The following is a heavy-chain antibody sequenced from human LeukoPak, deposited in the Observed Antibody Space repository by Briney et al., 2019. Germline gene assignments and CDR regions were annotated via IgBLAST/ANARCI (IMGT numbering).Heavy chain of an antibody. CDR1: GGTFSSYA. J-gene: IGHJ5*02. D-gene: IGHD1-14*01. Sequence: SVKVSCKASGGTFSSYAISWERHPPGPGLEWVGGINPIFGTANYAQKFQGRVTITTDEPRSTAYMELSSLRSEDTAVYYCARGLTTRPHVKNWFDPWGQGTLVTVSS. CDR2: INPIFGTA. CDR3: ARGLTTRPHVKNWFDP. V-gene: IGHV1-69*05.